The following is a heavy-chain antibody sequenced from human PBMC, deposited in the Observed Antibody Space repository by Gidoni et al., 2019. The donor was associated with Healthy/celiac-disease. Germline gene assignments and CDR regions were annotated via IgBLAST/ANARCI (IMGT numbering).Heavy chain of an antibody. D-gene: IGHD3-10*01. CDR1: GFTLSRSA. J-gene: IGHJ4*02. CDR2: ISYDGSNK. CDR3: ARDRGFDYYGSGSYCDY. Sequence: QVPLVESGGGVVPPGRSLRLSCPASGFTLSRSALPWVRQAPGKGLEWVAVISYDGSNKYYADSVKGRFTISRDNSKNTLYLQMNSLRAEDTAVYYCARDRGFDYYGSGSYCDYWGQGTLVTVSS. V-gene: IGHV3-30*04.